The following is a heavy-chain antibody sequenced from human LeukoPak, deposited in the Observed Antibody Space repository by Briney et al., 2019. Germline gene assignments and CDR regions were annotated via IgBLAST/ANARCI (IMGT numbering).Heavy chain of an antibody. J-gene: IGHJ4*02. D-gene: IGHD3-10*01. V-gene: IGHV3-23*01. CDR2: ISVSGGST. Sequence: PGGSLRLSCAASGFTFSSYALSWVRQAPGKGLEWVSAISVSGGSTYFADSVKGRFTISRDNAKNSLYLQMNSLRAEDTAVYYCARDVLLWFGEFDYWGQGTLVTVSS. CDR1: GFTFSSYA. CDR3: ARDVLLWFGEFDY.